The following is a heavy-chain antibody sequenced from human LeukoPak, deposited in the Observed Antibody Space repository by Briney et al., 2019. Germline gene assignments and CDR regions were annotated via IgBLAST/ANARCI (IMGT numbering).Heavy chain of an antibody. V-gene: IGHV3-15*01. CDR3: ATNRIVGASAFDV. CDR1: GFSFSHTW. Sequence: GGSLRLSCAGSGFSFSHTWMNWVRQAPGKGLEYIGRIKSKTNGGEATEYAAAVTGRFFISRDDSASTLYLHLNSQNTEHRAVYYCATNRIVGASAFDVWGQGTMVTVSS. J-gene: IGHJ3*01. CDR2: IKSKTNGGEAT. D-gene: IGHD1-26*01.